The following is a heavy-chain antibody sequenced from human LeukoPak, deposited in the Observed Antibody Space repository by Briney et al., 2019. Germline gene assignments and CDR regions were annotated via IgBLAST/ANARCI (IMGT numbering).Heavy chain of an antibody. Sequence: GGSLRLSCEASGFTFSTFAMIWVRQPPGKGLEWVSSIFPSGGEIHYADSVRGRFTISRDNSKSTLSLQMNSLRAEDTAIYYCATYRQILLPFESWGQGTLVTVSS. D-gene: IGHD5-18*01. V-gene: IGHV3-23*01. CDR2: IFPSGGEI. CDR1: GFTFSTFA. CDR3: ATYRQILLPFES. J-gene: IGHJ4*02.